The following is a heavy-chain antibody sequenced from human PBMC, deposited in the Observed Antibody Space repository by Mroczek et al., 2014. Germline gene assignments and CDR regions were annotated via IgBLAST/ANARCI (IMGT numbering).Heavy chain of an antibody. D-gene: IGHD3-10*01. V-gene: IGHV1-69*02. Sequence: QVQLVQSGAEVKKPGSSVKVSCKASGGTFSSYTISWVRQAPGQGLEWMGRIIPILGIANYAQKFQGRVTITADKSTSTAYMELSSLRSEDTAVYYCAVIMVRGEDFDYWGQGTLVTVSS. CDR2: IIPILGIA. CDR1: GGTFSSYT. CDR3: AVIMVRGEDFDY. J-gene: IGHJ4*02.